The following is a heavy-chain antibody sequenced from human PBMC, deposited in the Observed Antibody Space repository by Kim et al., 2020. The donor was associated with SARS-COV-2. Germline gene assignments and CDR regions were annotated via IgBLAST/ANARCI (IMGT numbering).Heavy chain of an antibody. CDR1: GYSFTSYW. CDR3: ARHVVPAAKRGYYYGMDV. V-gene: IGHV5-51*01. CDR2: IYPGDSDT. J-gene: IGHJ6*02. D-gene: IGHD2-2*01. Sequence: GESLKISCKGSGYSFTSYWIGWVRQMPGKGLEWMGIIYPGDSDTRYSPSFQGQVTISADKSISTAYLQWSSLKASDTAMYYCARHVVPAAKRGYYYGMDVWGQGTTVTVSS.